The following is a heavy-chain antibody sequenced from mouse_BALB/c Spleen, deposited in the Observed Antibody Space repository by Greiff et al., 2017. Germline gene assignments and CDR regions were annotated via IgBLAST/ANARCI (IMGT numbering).Heavy chain of an antibody. CDR1: GYAFSSSW. CDR2: IYPGDGDT. Sequence: VQLQQSGPELVKPGASVKISCKASGYAFSSSWMNWVKQRPGQGLEWIGRIYPGDGDTNYNGKFKGKATLTADKSSSTAYMQLSSLTSVDSAVYFCARENYGNYVFAYWGQGTLVTVSA. V-gene: IGHV1-82*01. D-gene: IGHD2-1*01. J-gene: IGHJ3*01. CDR3: ARENYGNYVFAY.